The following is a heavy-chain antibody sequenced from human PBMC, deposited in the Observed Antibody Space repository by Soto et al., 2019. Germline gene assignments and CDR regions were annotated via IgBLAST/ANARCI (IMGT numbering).Heavy chain of an antibody. CDR1: GYTFTSYG. Sequence: QVHLVQSGAEVKKPGASVKVSCKASGYTFTSYGITWVRQAPGQGLEWMGWISAHNGNTDYAQKLQGRVIVTRDTATSTAYMELRSLRSEDTAVYYCARGGYGDYWGQGALVTVSS. V-gene: IGHV1-18*01. CDR3: ARGGYGDY. D-gene: IGHD1-1*01. CDR2: ISAHNGNT. J-gene: IGHJ4*02.